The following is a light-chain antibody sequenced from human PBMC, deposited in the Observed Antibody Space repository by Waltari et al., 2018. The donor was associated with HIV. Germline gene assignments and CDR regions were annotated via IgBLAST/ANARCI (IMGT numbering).Light chain of an antibody. CDR2: KDT. J-gene: IGLJ1*01. Sequence: SFELTQPPSVSVSPGQTARITCSGDALAKQYTYWYQHKPGHAPVVLIYKDTERPAGIPERFSGSSSGTTVTLTISGVQSEDEADYYCQSADTGGTRVFGPGTKVTVL. V-gene: IGLV3-25*03. CDR3: QSADTGGTRV. CDR1: ALAKQY.